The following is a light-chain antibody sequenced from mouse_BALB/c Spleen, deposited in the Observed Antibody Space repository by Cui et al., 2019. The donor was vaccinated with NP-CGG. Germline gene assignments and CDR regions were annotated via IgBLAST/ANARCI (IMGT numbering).Light chain of an antibody. V-gene: IGKV4-91*01. CDR2: RTS. CDR3: QQGNIYHT. Sequence: EIVFTQSPTTMAPSRGEQNTITCSANSSISSYYFHWQQQKPGFSHKLLIYRTSHLASVVSTRFSGRGAGTSYSLTSGVMEAEDVATYYRQQGNIYHTFGAGTKLEMK. CDR1: SSISSYY. J-gene: IGKJ5*01.